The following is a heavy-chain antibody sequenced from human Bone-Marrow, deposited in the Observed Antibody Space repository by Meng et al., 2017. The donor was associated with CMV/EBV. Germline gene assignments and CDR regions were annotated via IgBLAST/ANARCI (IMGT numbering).Heavy chain of an antibody. CDR3: ARVRGMVGQLVAFDY. D-gene: IGHD6-6*01. CDR1: GYTFTGYY. CDR2: INPNSGGT. V-gene: IGHV1-2*02. J-gene: IGHJ4*02. Sequence: ASVKVSCKASGYTFTGYYMHWVRQAPGQGLEWMGWINPNSGGTNYAQKFQGRVTMTRVTSISTAYMERSRLRSDDTAVYYCARVRGMVGQLVAFDYWGQGTLVTFSS.